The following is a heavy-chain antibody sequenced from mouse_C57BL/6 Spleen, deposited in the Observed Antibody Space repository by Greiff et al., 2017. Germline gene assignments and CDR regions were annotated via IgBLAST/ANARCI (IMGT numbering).Heavy chain of an antibody. V-gene: IGHV1-54*01. CDR3: ARDPFTTVVATPLFDY. D-gene: IGHD1-1*01. CDR2: INPGSGGT. J-gene: IGHJ2*01. CDR1: GYAFTNYL. Sequence: QVQLQQSGAELVRPGTSVKVSCKASGYAFTNYLIEWVKQRPGQGLEWIGMINPGSGGTNYNEKFKGKATLTSDKSSCTSYWQLSSLTSEDSAVFFCARDPFTTVVATPLFDYWGQGTTLTVSS.